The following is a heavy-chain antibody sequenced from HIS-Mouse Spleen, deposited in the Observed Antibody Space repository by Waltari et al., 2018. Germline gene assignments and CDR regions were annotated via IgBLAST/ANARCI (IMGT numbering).Heavy chain of an antibody. CDR2: IYYSGST. Sequence: QLQLQESRPGLVKPSETLSLTRTVSGRPISSRSDYRGWIRQPPGKGLEWIGSIYYSGSTYYNPSLKSRVTISVDTSKNQFSLKLSSVTAADTAVYYCAREIPYSSSWYDWYFDLWGRGTLVTVSS. CDR1: GRPISSRSDY. D-gene: IGHD6-13*01. CDR3: AREIPYSSSWYDWYFDL. V-gene: IGHV4-39*07. J-gene: IGHJ2*01.